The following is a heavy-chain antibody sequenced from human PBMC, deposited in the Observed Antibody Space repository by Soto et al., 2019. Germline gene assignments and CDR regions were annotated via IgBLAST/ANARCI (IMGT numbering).Heavy chain of an antibody. Sequence: ASVKVSCKASGYIFTGYYMHWVRQAPGQGLEWMGWISPYNGTTKYAEKYQGEMTMTTDTSTSTAYMELRSLRSDDTAVYYCAIRNQNYYGMDVWGQGTTVTVSS. D-gene: IGHD1-1*01. CDR3: AIRNQNYYGMDV. CDR2: ISPYNGTT. CDR1: GYIFTGYY. V-gene: IGHV1-18*04. J-gene: IGHJ6*02.